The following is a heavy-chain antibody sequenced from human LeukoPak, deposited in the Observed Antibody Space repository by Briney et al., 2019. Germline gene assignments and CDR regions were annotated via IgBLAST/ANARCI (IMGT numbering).Heavy chain of an antibody. D-gene: IGHD4-11*01. V-gene: IGHV3-21*01. Sequence: PGGSLRLSCADSGFSFSSYSMNWVRQAPGKGLDWVSSISSSSKYIYYADSVKGRFTISRDNAKNSLYLQMNSLTVEDTAVYYCARRRSNYVFYWGQGTLVTVSS. J-gene: IGHJ4*02. CDR2: ISSSSKYI. CDR1: GFSFSSYS. CDR3: ARRRSNYVFY.